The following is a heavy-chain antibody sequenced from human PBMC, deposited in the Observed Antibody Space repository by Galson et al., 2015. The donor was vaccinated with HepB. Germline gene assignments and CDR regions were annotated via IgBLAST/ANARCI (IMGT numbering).Heavy chain of an antibody. V-gene: IGHV1-69*13. D-gene: IGHD3-10*01. Sequence: SVKVSCKASGGTFSSYAISWVRQAPGQGLEWMGGIIPIFGTANYAQKFQGRVTITADESTSTAYMELSSLRSEDTAVYYCARIWFGEETRGHYYYYGMDVWGQGTTVTVSS. CDR2: IIPIFGTA. J-gene: IGHJ6*02. CDR1: GGTFSSYA. CDR3: ARIWFGEETRGHYYYYGMDV.